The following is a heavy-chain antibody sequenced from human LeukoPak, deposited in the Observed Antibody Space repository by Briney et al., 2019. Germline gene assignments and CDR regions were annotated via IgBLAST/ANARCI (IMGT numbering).Heavy chain of an antibody. Sequence: GGSLRLSCAASGFTFSSYAMSWVRQAPGKGLEWVSAISGSGGSTYYADSVKGRFTISRDNSKNTLYLQMNSLRAEDTAVYYCAKDHGDGWGKVNWFDPWGQGTLVTVSS. CDR1: GFTFSSYA. CDR2: ISGSGGST. V-gene: IGHV3-23*01. D-gene: IGHD4-17*01. J-gene: IGHJ5*02. CDR3: AKDHGDGWGKVNWFDP.